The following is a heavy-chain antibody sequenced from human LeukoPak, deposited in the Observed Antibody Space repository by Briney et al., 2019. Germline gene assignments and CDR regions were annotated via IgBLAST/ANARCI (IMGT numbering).Heavy chain of an antibody. CDR1: GDSFSSNSAA. V-gene: IGHV6-1*01. CDR3: ARDPGSSGWTLFDY. D-gene: IGHD6-19*01. CDR2: TYYRSKWYN. Sequence: SQTLSLTCAISGDSFSSNSAAWNWIRQSPSRGLEWLGRTYYRSKWYNDYAVSVKSRITINPDTSKNQFSLQLNSVTPEDTAAYYCARDPGSSGWTLFDYWGQGTLVTVSS. J-gene: IGHJ4*02.